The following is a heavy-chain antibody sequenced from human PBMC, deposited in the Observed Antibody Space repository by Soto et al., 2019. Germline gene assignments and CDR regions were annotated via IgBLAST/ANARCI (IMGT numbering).Heavy chain of an antibody. Sequence: EVELVESGGGLVKPGGSLRLSCLASRFRFSDYTMTWFRQAPGKGLEWGSSISIISTYIYYGDSVRGRFTLCRDNAKNSLFLQMHCLRVEDKAVYYCARRGSEMTTGGGALGMWGQGNMVTVPS. V-gene: IGHV3-21*01. CDR3: ARRGSEMTTGGGALGM. CDR2: ISIISTYI. CDR1: RFRFSDYT. J-gene: IGHJ3*02. D-gene: IGHD4-17*01.